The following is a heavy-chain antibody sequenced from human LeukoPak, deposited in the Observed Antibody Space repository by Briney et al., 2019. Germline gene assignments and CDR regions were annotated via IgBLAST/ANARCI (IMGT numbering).Heavy chain of an antibody. J-gene: IGHJ4*02. Sequence: KTGGSLRLSCAASGFTFSDYYMSWIRQAPGKGLEWVSYISSSGSTIYYADSVKGRFTISRDNAKNSLYLQMNSLRAEDTALYYCAKDSTYYYDSSGYFDYWGQGTLVTVSS. CDR2: ISSSGSTI. CDR1: GFTFSDYY. D-gene: IGHD3-22*01. CDR3: AKDSTYYYDSSGYFDY. V-gene: IGHV3-11*01.